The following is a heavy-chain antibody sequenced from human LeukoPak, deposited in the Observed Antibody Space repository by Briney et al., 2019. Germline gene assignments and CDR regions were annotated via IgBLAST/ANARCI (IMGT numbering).Heavy chain of an antibody. V-gene: IGHV3-23*01. J-gene: IGHJ2*01. CDR1: GFTFSSYA. CDR2: ISGSGGST. D-gene: IGHD6-19*01. Sequence: PGGSLRLSCAASGFTFSSYAMSWVRQAPGKGLEWVSAISGSGGSTYYADSVKGRFTISRDNSKNTLYLQMNSLRAEDTAVYYCAKDRDSSGWYGWYFDLWGRGTLVTVSS. CDR3: AKDRDSSGWYGWYFDL.